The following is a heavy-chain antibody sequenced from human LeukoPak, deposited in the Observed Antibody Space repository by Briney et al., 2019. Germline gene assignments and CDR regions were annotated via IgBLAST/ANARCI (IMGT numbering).Heavy chain of an antibody. J-gene: IGHJ4*02. CDR2: IWYDGSNK. D-gene: IGHD3-22*01. CDR1: GFTFSSYG. Sequence: GGSLRLSCAASGFTFSSYGMHWVRQAPGKGLEWVAVIWYDGSNKYHADSVKGRFTISRDNSKNTLYLQMNSLRAEDTAVYYCARDNFYDSSGYYWSRYFDYWGQGTLVTVSS. V-gene: IGHV3-33*01. CDR3: ARDNFYDSSGYYWSRYFDY.